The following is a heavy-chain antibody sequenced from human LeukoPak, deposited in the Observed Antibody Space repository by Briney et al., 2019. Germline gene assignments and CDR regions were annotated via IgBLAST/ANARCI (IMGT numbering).Heavy chain of an antibody. V-gene: IGHV3-13*04. D-gene: IGHD4-17*01. Sequence: GGSLRLSCVASGFTFSSHDMHWVRQVTGEGLEWVSAIGTDGATCYPGSLKGRFTISRGDAKNSLYLHMNSLRAGDTAVYYCARVTVRNAFDLWGQGTVVTVSS. CDR3: ARVTVRNAFDL. CDR1: GFTFSSHD. CDR2: IGTDGAT. J-gene: IGHJ3*01.